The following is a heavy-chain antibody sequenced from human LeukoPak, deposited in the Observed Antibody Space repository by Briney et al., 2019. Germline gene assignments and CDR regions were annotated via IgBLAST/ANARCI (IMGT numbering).Heavy chain of an antibody. CDR3: ATESFNVVIIGSFDY. CDR2: FDPEDGET. Sequence: ASVKVSCKVSGYTLTELSMHWVRQAPGKGLEWMGGFDPEDGETIYAQKFQGRVTMTEDTSTDTAYMELSSLRSEDTAVYYCATESFNVVIIGSFDYWGQGTLVTVSS. CDR1: GYTLTELS. V-gene: IGHV1-24*01. J-gene: IGHJ4*02. D-gene: IGHD3-22*01.